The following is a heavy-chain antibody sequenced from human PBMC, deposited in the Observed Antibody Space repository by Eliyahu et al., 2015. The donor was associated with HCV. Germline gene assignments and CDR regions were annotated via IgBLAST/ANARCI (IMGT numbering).Heavy chain of an antibody. D-gene: IGHD6-19*01. CDR3: ASGGGGIAVAGTGGWFDP. Sequence: QVQLQESGPGLVKPSETLSLTXXVSGXSISXXXWTWIRQPPGKGLEWIAYIYYSGSTNYNPXLKSRVSISVDTSKNQFSLKLSSVTAADTAFYYCASGGGGIAVAGTGGWFDPWGQGTLVTVSS. CDR1: GXSISXXX. CDR2: IYYSGST. V-gene: IGHV4-59*01. J-gene: IGHJ5*02.